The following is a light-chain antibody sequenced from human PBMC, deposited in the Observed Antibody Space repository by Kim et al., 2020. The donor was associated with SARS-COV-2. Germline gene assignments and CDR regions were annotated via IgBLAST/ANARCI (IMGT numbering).Light chain of an antibody. J-gene: IGLJ2*01. Sequence: GERATSACAGSSSKNGSNYVAWYQQLPGTAPRLLIYEKNQRPSGVPDRFSGSKSGTSASLAISGLRSEDEADYYCAAWDDSLSGKVFGGGTQLTVL. CDR3: AAWDDSLSGKV. CDR1: SSKNGSNY. CDR2: EKN. V-gene: IGLV1-47*01.